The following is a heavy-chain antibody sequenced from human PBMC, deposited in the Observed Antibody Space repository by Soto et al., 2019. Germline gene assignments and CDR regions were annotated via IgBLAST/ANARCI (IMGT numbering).Heavy chain of an antibody. Sequence: PGGSLRLSCAVSGFTFSDYYMSWIRQAPGKGLEWVSYISSRGSPIYYADSVKGRFTISRDNAKNSLYLQMNGLRAEDTAVYYCARGYYDFWSGYYISPYGMDVWGQGTTVTVSS. V-gene: IGHV3-11*01. D-gene: IGHD3-3*01. J-gene: IGHJ6*02. CDR1: GFTFSDYY. CDR2: ISSRGSPI. CDR3: ARGYYDFWSGYYISPYGMDV.